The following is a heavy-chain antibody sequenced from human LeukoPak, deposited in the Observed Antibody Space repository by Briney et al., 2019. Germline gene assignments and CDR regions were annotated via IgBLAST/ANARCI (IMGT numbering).Heavy chain of an antibody. Sequence: GGSLRLSCAASGFTFSSYGMHWVRQAPGKGLEWVAVIWYDGSNKYYADSVKGRFTISRDNSKNTLYLQMNSLRAEDTAVCYCAKDIYYYDSSGYLNWGQGTLVTVSS. CDR2: IWYDGSNK. CDR3: AKDIYYYDSSGYLN. D-gene: IGHD3-22*01. CDR1: GFTFSSYG. J-gene: IGHJ4*02. V-gene: IGHV3-33*06.